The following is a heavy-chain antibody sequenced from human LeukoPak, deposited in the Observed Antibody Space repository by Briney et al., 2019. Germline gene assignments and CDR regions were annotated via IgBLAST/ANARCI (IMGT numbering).Heavy chain of an antibody. J-gene: IGHJ3*02. CDR3: ASNNMTPDAFDI. Sequence: ASVKVSCKASGGTFSSYAISWVRQAPGQGLEWMGGIIPIFGTANYAQKFQGRVTITADESTSTAYMELSSLRSEDTAVYYCASNNMTPDAFDIWGQGTMVTVSS. D-gene: IGHD1/OR15-1a*01. V-gene: IGHV1-69*13. CDR1: GGTFSSYA. CDR2: IIPIFGTA.